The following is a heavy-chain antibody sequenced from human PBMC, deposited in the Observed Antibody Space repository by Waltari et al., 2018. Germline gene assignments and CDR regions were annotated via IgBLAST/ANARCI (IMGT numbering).Heavy chain of an antibody. J-gene: IGHJ1*01. V-gene: IGHV4-38-2*01. CDR3: ARGEGSFQWGP. CDR2: LYHSGST. CDR1: GYSVSSGYF. Sequence: QVQLQESGPGLVKPSETLSLTCDVSGYSVSSGYFWGWIRQPPGKGLEWIGTLYHSGSTYYNPSLKSRVTISVDTSKKELSLKLTSVTAADTAVYYYARGEGSFQWGPWGQGTLVTVSS. D-gene: IGHD2-15*01.